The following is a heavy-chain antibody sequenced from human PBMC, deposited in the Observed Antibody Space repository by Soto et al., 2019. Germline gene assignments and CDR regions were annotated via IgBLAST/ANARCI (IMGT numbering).Heavy chain of an antibody. V-gene: IGHV3-30*03. CDR3: VGGQYYFDY. D-gene: IGHD3-10*01. CDR2: ISYDGSDK. Sequence: QVQLVESGGGVVQPGRSLRLSCAASGFPFTSYGMHWVREGPDKGLEWVANISYDGSDKYYADSVKGRFTISRDNSKNTLYLQMNSLRPEDTALYYCVGGQYYFDYRGQGTLVIVSS. CDR1: GFPFTSYG. J-gene: IGHJ4*02.